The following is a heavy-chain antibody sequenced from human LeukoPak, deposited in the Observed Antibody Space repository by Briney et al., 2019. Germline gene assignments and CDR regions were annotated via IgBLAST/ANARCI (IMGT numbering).Heavy chain of an antibody. J-gene: IGHJ4*02. Sequence: ASVKVSCKASGYTFTSYDINWVRQATGQGLEWMGWISTYNGNTNYAQNLQGRIIMTTDTSTSTAYMELRSLRSDDTAVYYCARDTYNSGWCSDYWGQGTLVTVSS. V-gene: IGHV1-18*01. CDR3: ARDTYNSGWCSDY. CDR2: ISTYNGNT. CDR1: GYTFTSYD. D-gene: IGHD6-19*01.